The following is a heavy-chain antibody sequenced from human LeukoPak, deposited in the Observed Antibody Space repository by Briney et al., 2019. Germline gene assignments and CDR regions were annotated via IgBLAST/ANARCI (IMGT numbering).Heavy chain of an antibody. J-gene: IGHJ4*02. CDR2: INSDGSST. CDR1: GFTFSSYW. V-gene: IGHV3-74*01. Sequence: GGSLRLSCAASGFTFSSYWMHWVRQAPGKGLVWVSRINSDGSSTSYADSVKGRFTISRDNAKNTLYLQMNSLRAEDTAVFYCAKRSGYTTGWFFDFWGQGTLVTVSS. D-gene: IGHD6-19*01. CDR3: AKRSGYTTGWFFDF.